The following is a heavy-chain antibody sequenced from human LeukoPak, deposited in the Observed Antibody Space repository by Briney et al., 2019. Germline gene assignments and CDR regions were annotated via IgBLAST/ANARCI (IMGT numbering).Heavy chain of an antibody. CDR3: ARDFRVIRYYYDSSGYYL. J-gene: IGHJ5*02. D-gene: IGHD3-22*01. V-gene: IGHV3-21*01. CDR1: GFTFSSYS. CDR2: ISSSSSYI. Sequence: GGSLRLSCAASGFTFSSYSMNWVRQAPGKGLEWVSSISSSSSYIYYADSVKGRFTISRDNAKNSLYLHMNSLRAEDTAVYYCARDFRVIRYYYDSSGYYLWGQGTLVTVSS.